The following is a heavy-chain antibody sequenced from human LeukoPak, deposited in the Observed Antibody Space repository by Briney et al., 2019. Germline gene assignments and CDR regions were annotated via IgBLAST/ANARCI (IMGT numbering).Heavy chain of an antibody. J-gene: IGHJ4*02. CDR2: ISSSSSYI. D-gene: IGHD2-2*01. CDR1: GFTFSSYS. CDR3: AKAQRGGSLDY. V-gene: IGHV3-21*01. Sequence: GGSLRLSCAASGFTFSSYSMNWVRQAPGKGLEWVSSISSSSSYIYYADSVKGRFTNSRDNAKNSLYLQMNSLRAEDTAVYYCAKAQRGGSLDYWGQGTLVTVSS.